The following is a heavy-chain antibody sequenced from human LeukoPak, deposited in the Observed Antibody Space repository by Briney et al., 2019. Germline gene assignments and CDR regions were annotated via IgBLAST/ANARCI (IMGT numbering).Heavy chain of an antibody. J-gene: IGHJ4*02. Sequence: GGSLRLSCAASGFTFSSYGMHWVRQAPGKGLEWVAVISYDGSNKYYADSVKGRFTISRDNSKNTLYLQMNSLRAEDTAVYYCAKCLRGSGWDFDYWGQGTLVTVSS. CDR1: GFTFSSYG. D-gene: IGHD6-19*01. CDR3: AKCLRGSGWDFDY. V-gene: IGHV3-30*18. CDR2: ISYDGSNK.